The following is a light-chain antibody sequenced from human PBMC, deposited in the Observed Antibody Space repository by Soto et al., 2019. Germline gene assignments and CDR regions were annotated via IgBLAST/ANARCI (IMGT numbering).Light chain of an antibody. V-gene: IGKV1-39*01. CDR1: ESITSY. CDR2: SAS. CDR3: QQTYSAPLT. J-gene: IGKJ4*01. Sequence: DIQMTQSPSSLSAYVGDRVTITCRASESITSYSSYLNWYQQKPGKAPKLLLHSASRLQSAVPSRFSGSGSCTDVTLTISSLQPEDFATYFCQQTYSAPLTFGGGTKVEIK.